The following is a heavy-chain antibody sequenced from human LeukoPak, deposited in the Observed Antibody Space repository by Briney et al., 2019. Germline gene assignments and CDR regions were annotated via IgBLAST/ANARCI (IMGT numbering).Heavy chain of an antibody. CDR3: ARSPSGAYYYYGMDV. V-gene: IGHV1-46*01. Sequence: GASVKASCKASGYTFTSYYMHWVRQAPGQGLEWMGIINPSGGSTSYAQKFQGRVTMTRDTSTSTVYMELSSLRSEDTAVYYCARSPSGAYYYYGMDVWGQGTTVTVSS. D-gene: IGHD3-10*01. CDR2: INPSGGST. J-gene: IGHJ6*02. CDR1: GYTFTSYY.